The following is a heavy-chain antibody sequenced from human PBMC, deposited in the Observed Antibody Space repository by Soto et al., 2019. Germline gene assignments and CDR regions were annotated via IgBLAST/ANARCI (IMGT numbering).Heavy chain of an antibody. CDR3: ARGRYGDY. D-gene: IGHD1-1*01. CDR2: ISAHNGNT. V-gene: IGHV1-18*01. J-gene: IGHJ4*02. Sequence: QVHLVQSGAEVKKPGASVKVSCKASGYSFTSYGITWVRQAPGQGLEWMGWISAHNGNTDYAQKLQGRVIVTRDTSTSTAYMELRSLRSDDTAVYYCARGRYGDYWGQGVLVTVSS. CDR1: GYSFTSYG.